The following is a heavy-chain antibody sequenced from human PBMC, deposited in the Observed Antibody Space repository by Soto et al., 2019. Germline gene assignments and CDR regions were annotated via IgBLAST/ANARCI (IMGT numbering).Heavy chain of an antibody. J-gene: IGHJ5*01. Sequence: LSLTCTVSGDTSTSYYWGWIRQAPGKGLEWIGHIHNSGTSTHNPSLNGRVTIPIDMSKKQFSLKLTSLTSADTAVYYCARDFYDSVGYTWFDSWSQGTLVTVSS. V-gene: IGHV4-59*01. CDR3: ARDFYDSVGYTWFDS. CDR1: GDTSTSYY. CDR2: IHNSGTS. D-gene: IGHD3-22*01.